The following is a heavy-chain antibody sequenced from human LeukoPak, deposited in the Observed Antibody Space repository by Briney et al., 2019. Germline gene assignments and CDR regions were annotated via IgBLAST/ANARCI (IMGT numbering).Heavy chain of an antibody. Sequence: TLSLTCTFSGASISTAGYYWTWIRQSPGGGLEWIGYIYYTGSIDYNPSLKSRLTMSLDTSKNQFSLKLSSVTAADTAVYYCARGREAARPPLGYWGQGTLVTVSS. D-gene: IGHD6-6*01. CDR1: GASISTAGYY. J-gene: IGHJ4*02. V-gene: IGHV4-31*03. CDR3: ARGREAARPPLGY. CDR2: IYYTGSI.